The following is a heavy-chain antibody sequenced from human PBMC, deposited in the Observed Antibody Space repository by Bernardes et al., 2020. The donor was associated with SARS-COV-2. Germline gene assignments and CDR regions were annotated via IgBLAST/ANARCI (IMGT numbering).Heavy chain of an antibody. Sequence: GGSLRLSCAASGFTFSSYAMMWVRQAPGKGLEWVSAISGSGGSAYYADSVKGRFTISRDNSKNTLYLQMNSLRAEDTAVYYCAKPTEAGPFDYWGQGTLVTVSS. V-gene: IGHV3-23*01. CDR3: AKPTEAGPFDY. CDR1: GFTFSSYA. J-gene: IGHJ4*02. CDR2: ISGSGGSA.